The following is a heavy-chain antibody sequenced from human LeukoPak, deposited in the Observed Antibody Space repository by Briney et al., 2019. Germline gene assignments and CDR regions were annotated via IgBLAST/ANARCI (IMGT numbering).Heavy chain of an antibody. Sequence: SVKVSCKASGGTFSSYAISWVRQAPGQGLEWMGGIIPTFGTANYAQKFQGRVTITADKSTSTAYMELSSLRSEDTAVYYCARGNDILTGYQSLYYFDYWGQGTLVTVSS. CDR1: GGTFSSYA. CDR3: ARGNDILTGYQSLYYFDY. D-gene: IGHD3-9*01. V-gene: IGHV1-69*06. CDR2: IIPTFGTA. J-gene: IGHJ4*02.